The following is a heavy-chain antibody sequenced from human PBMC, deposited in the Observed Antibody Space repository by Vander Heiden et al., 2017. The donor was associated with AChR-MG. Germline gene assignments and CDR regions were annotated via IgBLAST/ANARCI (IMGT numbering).Heavy chain of an antibody. CDR1: GYTFTSFY. J-gene: IGHJ4*02. Sequence: QEQLVQSGAEVKTPGASVQVSCKASGYTFTSFYMHWVRQAPGQGLEWMGIINPSDGSTSYAERFQGRVTMTRDTSTSTVYMQLSTLTSEDTAVYYCVRAMSVARKIFDYWGQGTLVTVSS. D-gene: IGHD5-12*01. V-gene: IGHV1-46*03. CDR3: VRAMSVARKIFDY. CDR2: INPSDGST.